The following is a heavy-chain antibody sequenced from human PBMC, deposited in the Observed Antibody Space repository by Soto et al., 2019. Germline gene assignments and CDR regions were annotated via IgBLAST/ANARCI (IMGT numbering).Heavy chain of an antibody. CDR2: IYYSGST. D-gene: IGHD3-10*01. CDR1: GGSISSYY. Sequence: SETLSLTCTVSGGSISSYYWSWIRQPPGKGLEWIGYIYYSGSTNYNPSLKSRVTISVDTSKNHFSLKLSSVTAADTAIYYCARVNDYYASKSFDPWGQGTLVTVS. CDR3: ARVNDYYASKSFDP. J-gene: IGHJ5*02. V-gene: IGHV4-59*01.